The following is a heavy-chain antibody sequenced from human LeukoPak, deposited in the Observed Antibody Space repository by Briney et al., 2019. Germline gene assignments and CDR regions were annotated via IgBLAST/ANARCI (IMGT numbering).Heavy chain of an antibody. D-gene: IGHD3-22*01. J-gene: IGHJ3*02. CDR2: ISPSGGST. Sequence: ASVKVSCKAFGYTFTSNYMHWVRQAPAQGPEWMGVISPSGGSTTYAQKFQGRVTLTRDMSTSTDYLELSSLRSEDTAVYYCARDFHRYFYDCGDYYTTFDIWGQGTMVTVSS. V-gene: IGHV1-46*01. CDR1: GYTFTSNY. CDR3: ARDFHRYFYDCGDYYTTFDI.